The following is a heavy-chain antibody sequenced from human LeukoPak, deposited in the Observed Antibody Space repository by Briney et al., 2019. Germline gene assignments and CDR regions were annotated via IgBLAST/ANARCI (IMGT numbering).Heavy chain of an antibody. CDR2: IYYSGST. V-gene: IGHV4-39*07. CDR1: GGSISSSSYY. J-gene: IGHJ1*01. Sequence: SETLSLTCTVSGGSISSSSYYWGWIRQPPEKGLEWIGSIYYSGSTYYNPSLKSRVTISVGTSKNQFSLKLSSVTAADTAVYYCAGNDVVPAAIGAEYLQHWGQGTLVTVSS. D-gene: IGHD2-2*01. CDR3: AGNDVVPAAIGAEYLQH.